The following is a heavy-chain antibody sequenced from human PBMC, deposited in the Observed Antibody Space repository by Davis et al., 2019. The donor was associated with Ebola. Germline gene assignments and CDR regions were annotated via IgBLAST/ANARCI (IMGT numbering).Heavy chain of an antibody. CDR3: ARAKYYDFWSGYKHLYYYYGMDV. J-gene: IGHJ6*02. D-gene: IGHD3-3*01. V-gene: IGHV4-34*01. CDR2: INHSGST. CDR1: GGSFSGYY. Sequence: SETLSLTCAVYGGSFSGYYWSWIRQPPGKGLEWIGEINHSGSTNYNPSLKSRVTISVDTSKNQFSLKLSSVTAADTAVYYCARAKYYDFWSGYKHLYYYYGMDVWGQGTTVTVSS.